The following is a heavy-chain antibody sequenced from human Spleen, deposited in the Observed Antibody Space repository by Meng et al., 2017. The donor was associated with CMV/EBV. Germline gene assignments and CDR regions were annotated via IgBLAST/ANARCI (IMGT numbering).Heavy chain of an antibody. D-gene: IGHD4-11*01. CDR2: TRYDESDS. V-gene: IGHV3-30*02. CDR3: VKDEGDDYSTPSGGMDV. J-gene: IGHJ6*02. Sequence: GESLKISCAASGFTFSTYGMHWVRQAPGKGLEWVTFTRYDESDSDYADSVKGRFTISRDNSKNTLYLQMNSLRTEDTAVYYCVKDEGDDYSTPSGGMDVWGQGTTVTVSS. CDR1: GFTFSTYG.